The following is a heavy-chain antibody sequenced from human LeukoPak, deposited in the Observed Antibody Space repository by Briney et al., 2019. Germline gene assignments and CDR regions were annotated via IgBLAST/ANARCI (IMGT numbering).Heavy chain of an antibody. V-gene: IGHV1-46*03. CDR2: INPSGGST. CDR3: ASGDSSWYYFDY. CDR1: GYTFTSYY. Sequence: ASVEASCKASGYTFTSYYMHWVRQAPGQGLEWMGIINPSGGSTSYAQKFQGRVTMTRDTSTSTVYMELSSLRSEDTAVYYCASGDSSWYYFDYWGQGTLVTVSS. J-gene: IGHJ4*02. D-gene: IGHD6-13*01.